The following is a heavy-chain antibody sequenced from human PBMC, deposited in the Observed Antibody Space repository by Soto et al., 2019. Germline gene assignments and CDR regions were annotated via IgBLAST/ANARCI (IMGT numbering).Heavy chain of an antibody. CDR2: IYPGDSDT. Sequence: GESLKISCKGSGYSFTSYWIGWVRQMPGKGLEWMGIIYPGDSDTRYSPSFQGQVTISADKSISTAYLQWSSLKASDTAMYYCARGTYYYGSGGSPFDYWGQGSLVTVSS. D-gene: IGHD3-10*01. J-gene: IGHJ4*02. CDR1: GYSFTSYW. V-gene: IGHV5-51*01. CDR3: ARGTYYYGSGGSPFDY.